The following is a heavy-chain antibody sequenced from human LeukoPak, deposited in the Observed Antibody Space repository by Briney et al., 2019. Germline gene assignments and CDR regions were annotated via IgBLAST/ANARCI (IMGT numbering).Heavy chain of an antibody. Sequence: PGGSLRLSCAASGFTFSGYAVSWVRQAPGKGLEWVSAISGSGGSTYYADSVKGRFTITRDNSKNTLYLQMNSLRAEDTAVYYCAKKDTAMVRPLDYWGQGTLVTVSS. V-gene: IGHV3-23*01. D-gene: IGHD5-18*01. CDR3: AKKDTAMVRPLDY. CDR1: GFTFSGYA. J-gene: IGHJ4*02. CDR2: ISGSGGST.